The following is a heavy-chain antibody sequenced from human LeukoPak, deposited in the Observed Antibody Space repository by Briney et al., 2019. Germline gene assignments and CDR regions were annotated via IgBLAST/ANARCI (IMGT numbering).Heavy chain of an antibody. CDR1: GGTFSSYA. D-gene: IGHD3-3*01. J-gene: IGHJ3*02. CDR2: IIPIFGTA. CDR3: ARAQEYYDFWSGYRPTAFDI. Sequence: GSSVKVSCKASGGTFSSYAISWVRQAPGQGLEWMGGIIPIFGTANYAQKFQGRVTITADESTSTAYMELSSLRSEDTAVYYCARAQEYYDFWSGYRPTAFDIWGQGTMVTVSS. V-gene: IGHV1-69*01.